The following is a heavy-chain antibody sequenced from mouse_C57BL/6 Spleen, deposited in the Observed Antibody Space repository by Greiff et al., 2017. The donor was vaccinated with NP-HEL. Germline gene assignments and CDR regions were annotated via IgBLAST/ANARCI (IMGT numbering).Heavy chain of an antibody. Sequence: QVQLQQSGPGLVQPSQCLSISCTVSGFSLTSYGVHWVRQSPGKGLEWLGVVWSGGSTDYNAAFIYRLSISKDKSKSQVFFKMNSLQAEDAAIYYCSRNNRSDGFYGAYWGQGTLVTVSA. J-gene: IGHJ3*01. CDR1: GFSLTSYG. D-gene: IGHD2-3*01. CDR2: VWSGGST. CDR3: SRNNRSDGFYGAY. V-gene: IGHV2-2*01.